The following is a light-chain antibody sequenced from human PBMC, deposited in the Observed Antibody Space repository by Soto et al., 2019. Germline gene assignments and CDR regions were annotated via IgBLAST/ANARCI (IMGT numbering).Light chain of an antibody. CDR2: DVN. Sequence: QSALTQPAFVSGSPGQSITLSCTGTSRAIGAYNYVSWFQQSPGKAPKCMIYDVNNRPSGVSNRFSGSKSGNTASLTISGLQAEDEAVYYCTSYTTSNTLTLGERTKVTVL. CDR3: TSYTTSNTLT. J-gene: IGLJ2*01. V-gene: IGLV2-14*03. CDR1: SRAIGAYNY.